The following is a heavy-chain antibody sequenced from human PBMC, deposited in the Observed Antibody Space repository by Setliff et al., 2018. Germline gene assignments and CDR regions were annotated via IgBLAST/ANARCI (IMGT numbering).Heavy chain of an antibody. CDR2: ISPYSGKT. CDR3: ARGRGPDIVVTIPGDY. CDR1: GYNFITLG. J-gene: IGHJ4*02. D-gene: IGHD2-15*01. V-gene: IGHV1-18*01. Sequence: GASVKVSCKTSGYNFITLGINWVRQAPGQGLEWVGWISPYSGKTDYAQKFQGRVIMTIDSSTTTAYLELKTLRSDDTAVYYCARGRGPDIVVTIPGDYWGQGTLVTVSS.